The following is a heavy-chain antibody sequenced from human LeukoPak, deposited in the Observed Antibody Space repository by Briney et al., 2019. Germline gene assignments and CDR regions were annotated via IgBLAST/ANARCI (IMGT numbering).Heavy chain of an antibody. CDR1: GGPISSSNW. V-gene: IGHV4-4*02. J-gene: IGHJ4*02. CDR2: IYHSGST. CDR3: ASNNRGVINDY. Sequence: SETLSLTCAVSGGPISSSNWWSWVRQPPGKGLEWIGEIYHSGSTNYNPSLKSRVTISVDKSKNQFSLKLSSVTAADTAVYYCASNNRGVINDYWGQGTLVTVSS. D-gene: IGHD2-21*01.